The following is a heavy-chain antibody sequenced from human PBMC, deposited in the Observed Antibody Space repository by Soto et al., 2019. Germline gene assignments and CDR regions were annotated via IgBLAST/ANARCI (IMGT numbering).Heavy chain of an antibody. CDR3: EREWDYGGGFDY. Sequence: EVQLVESGGGLVQPGGSLRLSCAASGFTFSSYDMHWVRQATGKGLEWVSAIGTAGDTYYPGSVKGRFTISRENAKNSLYLQMNSLRAEDTAVYYCEREWDYGGGFDYWGQGTLVTVSS. CDR2: IGTAGDT. CDR1: GFTFSSYD. D-gene: IGHD4-17*01. V-gene: IGHV3-13*01. J-gene: IGHJ4*02.